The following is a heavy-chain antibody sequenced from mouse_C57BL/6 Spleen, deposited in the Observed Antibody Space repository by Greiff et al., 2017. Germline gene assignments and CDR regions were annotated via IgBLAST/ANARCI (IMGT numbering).Heavy chain of an antibody. CDR1: GYTFTNYW. CDR2: IYPGGGYT. J-gene: IGHJ4*01. V-gene: IGHV1-63*01. CDR3: ARKTNYYAMDY. Sequence: VKLMESGAELVRPGTSVKMSCTASGYTFTNYWIGWAKQRPGHGLEWIGGIYPGGGYTNYNEKFKGKATLTADKSSSTAYMQFSSLTSEDSAIYYCARKTNYYAMDYWGQGTSVTVSS.